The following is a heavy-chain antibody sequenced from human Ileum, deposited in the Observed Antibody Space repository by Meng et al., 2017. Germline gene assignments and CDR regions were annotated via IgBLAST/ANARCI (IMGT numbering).Heavy chain of an antibody. V-gene: IGHV1-8*02. CDR2: MNPDADSGDT. Sequence: QGQRVQPGDEVKKPGPSVKVSWKASGYSFTSHDINWVRQAPGQGLEWMGWMNPDADSGDTGYAQKFRGRVSFSKNVSINTAYMELSSLTSDDTAVYYCARGRSVWGGYAWFDPWGRGTLVTVSS. J-gene: IGHJ5*02. CDR3: ARGRSVWGGYAWFDP. CDR1: GYSFTSHD. D-gene: IGHD5-12*01.